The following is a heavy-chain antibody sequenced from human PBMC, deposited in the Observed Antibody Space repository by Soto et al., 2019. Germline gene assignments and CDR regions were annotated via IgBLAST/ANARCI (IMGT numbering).Heavy chain of an antibody. V-gene: IGHV1-18*01. Sequence: QVQLVQSGAEVKKPGASVKVSCKPSGYTFTRSGITWVRQAPGQGPEWMGWISSYNGDTNYAQTFQGRVTMTTDTSTSTAYMELRSLRSDDTAVYYCAREGVAPYYYYGMDGWGQGTPVTVSS. CDR1: GYTFTRSG. CDR3: AREGVAPYYYYGMDG. D-gene: IGHD5-12*01. J-gene: IGHJ6*02. CDR2: ISSYNGDT.